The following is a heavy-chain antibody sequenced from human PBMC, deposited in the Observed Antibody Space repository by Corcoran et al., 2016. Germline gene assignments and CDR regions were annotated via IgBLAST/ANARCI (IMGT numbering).Heavy chain of an antibody. Sequence: QVQLVQSGAEVKKPGASVKVSCKASGYTFTSYYMHWVRQAPGQGLEWMGIINPSGGSTSYAQKFQGRVTMTRDTSTSTVYMELSSLRSEDTAVYYCASVAGWFGELLTPSYYGMDVWGQGTTVTVSS. CDR1: GYTFTSYY. CDR3: ASVAGWFGELLTPSYYGMDV. J-gene: IGHJ6*02. CDR2: INPSGGST. D-gene: IGHD3-10*01. V-gene: IGHV1-46*01.